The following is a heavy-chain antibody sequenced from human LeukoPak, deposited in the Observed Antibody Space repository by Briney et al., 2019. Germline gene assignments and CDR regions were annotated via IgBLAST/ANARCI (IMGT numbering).Heavy chain of an antibody. Sequence: ASVKVSCKPSGYTFTNYGMHWVRQAPGQRLEWMGWINGGNGNAKYSQNFQGRVAIIRDTSASTAYMELSSLRSEDTAVYYCARVPLHDSSGHYYPHWGQGTLVTVSS. CDR2: INGGNGNA. V-gene: IGHV1-3*01. CDR3: ARVPLHDSSGHYYPH. CDR1: GYTFTNYG. D-gene: IGHD3-22*01. J-gene: IGHJ1*01.